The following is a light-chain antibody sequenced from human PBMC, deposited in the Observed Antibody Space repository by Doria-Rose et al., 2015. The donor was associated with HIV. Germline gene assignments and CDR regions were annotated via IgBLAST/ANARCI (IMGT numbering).Light chain of an antibody. CDR3: QQYYSYQRN. CDR2: AAS. CDR1: QGISSY. J-gene: IGKJ2*01. Sequence: SASTGARSNVTGRTGQGISSYLAWYQQKPGKAPKLLIYAASTLQSGVPSRSSGSGSGTDFTLTIRCLQSEDLAAYYCQQYYSYQRNFGQGTKLEIK. V-gene: IGKV1-8*01.